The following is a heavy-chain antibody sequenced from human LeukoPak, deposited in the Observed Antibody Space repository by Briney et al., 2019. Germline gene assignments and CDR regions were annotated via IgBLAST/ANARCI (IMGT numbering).Heavy chain of an antibody. J-gene: IGHJ4*02. CDR2: ISYDGSNK. CDR1: GFTFSNYG. CDR3: ARVYDVLTGGFDH. V-gene: IGHV3-30*03. Sequence: GGSLGLSCAASGFTFSNYGIHWVRQAPGKGLEWVAVISYDGSNKYYADSVKGRFTISRDNSKNTLYLQMNSLRAEDTAVYYCARVYDVLTGGFDHWGQGALVTVSS. D-gene: IGHD3-9*01.